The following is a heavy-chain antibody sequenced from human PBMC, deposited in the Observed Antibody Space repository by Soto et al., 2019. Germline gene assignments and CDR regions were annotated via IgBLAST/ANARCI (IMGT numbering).Heavy chain of an antibody. J-gene: IGHJ6*02. Sequence: GGSLRLSCAASGFTFDDYTMHWVRQAPGKGLEWVSLISWDGGSTYYADSVKGRFTISRDNSKNSLYLQMNSLRTEDTALYYCAKDIAAAGNNYYCSGMYVWSQGTTVTVSS. CDR3: AKDIAAAGNNYYCSGMYV. V-gene: IGHV3-43*01. CDR1: GFTFDDYT. CDR2: ISWDGGST. D-gene: IGHD6-13*01.